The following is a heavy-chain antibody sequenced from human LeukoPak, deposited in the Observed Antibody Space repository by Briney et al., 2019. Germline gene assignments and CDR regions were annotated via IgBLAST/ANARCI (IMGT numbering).Heavy chain of an antibody. J-gene: IGHJ3*02. CDR2: ISYGGIDK. V-gene: IGHV3-30*04. Sequence: GGSLRLSCAASGFNFSSYAMHWVRQAPGEGLEWVGLISYGGIDKSCADSVKGRFTISRDSSKRTLYLQMNSLRAEDTAMYYCARESWSDSVAFDIWGLGTMVIVSS. D-gene: IGHD3-3*01. CDR3: ARESWSDSVAFDI. CDR1: GFNFSSYA.